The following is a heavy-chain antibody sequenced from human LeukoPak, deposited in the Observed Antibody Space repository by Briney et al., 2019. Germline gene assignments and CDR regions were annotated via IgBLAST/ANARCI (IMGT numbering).Heavy chain of an antibody. V-gene: IGHV4-61*01. D-gene: IGHD3-9*01. CDR2: IFYTGST. Sequence: PSETLSLTCTVSGDSVTSGSYYWGWLRQPPGKGLEWIGCIFYTGSTNYNPSLKSRVTISVDTSKNQFSLKLSSVTAADTALYYCAAVLTAYSSIDYWGQGTLVTVSS. J-gene: IGHJ4*02. CDR3: AAVLTAYSSIDY. CDR1: GDSVTSGSYY.